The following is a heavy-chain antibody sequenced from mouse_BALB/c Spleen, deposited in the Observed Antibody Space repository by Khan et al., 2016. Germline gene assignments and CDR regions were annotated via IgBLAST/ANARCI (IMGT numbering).Heavy chain of an antibody. V-gene: IGHV1-9*01. J-gene: IGHJ2*01. CDR2: ISSGSGRT. CDR1: GHTFSSYW. Sequence: QVQLKESGAELMKPGAPAKISCKATGHTFSSYWREWVKQRPGHGLEWIVAISSGSGRTNFNEKSRGKATFTADTFFNTAYMQFSRPTSEESAIHYCARTDRRGYYDNWGQSSTLTVSS. CDR3: ARTDRRGYYDN.